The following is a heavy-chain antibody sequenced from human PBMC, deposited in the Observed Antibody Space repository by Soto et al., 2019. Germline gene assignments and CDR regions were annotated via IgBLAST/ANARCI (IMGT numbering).Heavy chain of an antibody. CDR2: IIPIFGTA. Sequence: QVQLVQSGAEVKKPGSSVKVSCKASGGTFSSYAISWVRQAPGQGLEWMGGIIPIFGTANYAQKFQGRVTITADDCTRTGYRGLSGLRSEDTDVSDFASGGQRFLEQYYFDYWGQGTLVTVSS. CDR3: ASGGQRFLEQYYFDY. D-gene: IGHD3-3*01. V-gene: IGHV1-69*12. CDR1: GGTFSSYA. J-gene: IGHJ4*02.